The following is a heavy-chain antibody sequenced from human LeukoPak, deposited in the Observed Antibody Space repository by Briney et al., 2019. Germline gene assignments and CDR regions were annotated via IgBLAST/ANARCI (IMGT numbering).Heavy chain of an antibody. J-gene: IGHJ4*02. Sequence: GGSLRLSCAASGVTFSSYWMQWVRQAPGKGPVWVSRINTDWRSTSYADSVKGRFTISRDNAKNTLYLRMNSLRAEDTAVYYCASARGRYDLFDYWGQGTLVTVSS. CDR1: GVTFSSYW. V-gene: IGHV3-74*01. D-gene: IGHD1-26*01. CDR2: INTDWRST. CDR3: ASARGRYDLFDY.